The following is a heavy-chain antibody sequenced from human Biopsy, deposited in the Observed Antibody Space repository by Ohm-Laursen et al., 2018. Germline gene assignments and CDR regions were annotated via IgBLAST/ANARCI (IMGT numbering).Heavy chain of an antibody. V-gene: IGHV1-58*01. CDR1: GFTFSSSA. CDR3: AATSTLYYYYAMDV. CDR2: IVVGSGHT. J-gene: IGHJ6*02. Sequence: ASVKVSCKASGFTFSSSAVQWVRQARGHRLEWIGWIVVGSGHTNYAQKFQERVTITRDMSTSTAYMELTSLRSEDTGVYYCAATSTLYYYYAMDVWDQGTTITVSS.